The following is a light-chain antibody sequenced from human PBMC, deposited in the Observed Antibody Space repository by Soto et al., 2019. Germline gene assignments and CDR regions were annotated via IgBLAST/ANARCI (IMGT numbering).Light chain of an antibody. V-gene: IGKV3-11*01. CDR2: DTS. J-gene: IGKJ4*01. CDR1: QSVRTF. Sequence: EVVLTQSPATLSLSPGERATLSCRASQSVRTFLAWYQQKPGQAPRLLIYDTSNRATGIPARFSGSGSGTDFTLTISSLEPEDFAVYYCQQRDIWPPLTFGGLTKVEIK. CDR3: QQRDIWPPLT.